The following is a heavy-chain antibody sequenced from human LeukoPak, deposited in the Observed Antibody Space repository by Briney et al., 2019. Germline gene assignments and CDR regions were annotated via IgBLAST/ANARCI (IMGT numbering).Heavy chain of an antibody. V-gene: IGHV1-18*01. Sequence: ASVKVSCKASGYTFIDYGISWVRQAPGQSLEWMGWISPYNSNTKYAQKLQGRVTMTTDTSTNTAYMEVRSLRSDDTAVYYCAREAPVAAGSDAFDIWGQGTMVTVSS. CDR1: GYTFIDYG. D-gene: IGHD6-19*01. J-gene: IGHJ3*02. CDR3: AREAPVAAGSDAFDI. CDR2: ISPYNSNT.